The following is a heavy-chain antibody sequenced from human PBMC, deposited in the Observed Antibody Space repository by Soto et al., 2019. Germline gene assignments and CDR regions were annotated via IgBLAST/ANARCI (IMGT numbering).Heavy chain of an antibody. D-gene: IGHD6-13*01. CDR3: ARGIGVAGRFFYYYGLDV. V-gene: IGHV3-33*04. Sequence: LRLSCAASGMTFSQSAMHWVRQAPGKGLEWVAGIWNDGSFQDYVDSVKGRFSISRDNSKNTLYLQMNNLRADDTAIYYCARGIGVAGRFFYYYGLDVWGQGTPVTVSS. CDR1: GMTFSQSA. J-gene: IGHJ6*02. CDR2: IWNDGSFQ.